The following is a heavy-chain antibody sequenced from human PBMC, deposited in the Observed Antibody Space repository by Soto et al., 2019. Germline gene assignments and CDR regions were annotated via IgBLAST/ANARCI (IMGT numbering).Heavy chain of an antibody. CDR3: ARSGGSGYYFDY. CDR1: GGSISSYY. Sequence: SETLSLTCTVSGGSISSYYWSWIRQPPGKGLEWIGYIYYSGSTNYNPSLKSRVTISVDTSKNQFSLKLSSVTAADTAVYYCARSGGSGYYFDYWGQGTLVTVSS. CDR2: IYYSGST. D-gene: IGHD3-10*01. V-gene: IGHV4-59*08. J-gene: IGHJ4*02.